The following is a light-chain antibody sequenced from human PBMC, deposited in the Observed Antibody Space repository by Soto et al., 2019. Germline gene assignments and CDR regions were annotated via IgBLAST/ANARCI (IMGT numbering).Light chain of an antibody. CDR2: DAS. CDR3: QQYNNYST. Sequence: DIQLTQSPSTLPAAFGDSVTITCRASQNIRNLSAWYQQKPGKAPKPLIHDASTLKTGVPSRFSGSGSGSEFNFTITGLQPDDFATYFCQQYNNYSTFGQGTRLEIK. CDR1: QNIRNL. J-gene: IGKJ5*01. V-gene: IGKV1-5*01.